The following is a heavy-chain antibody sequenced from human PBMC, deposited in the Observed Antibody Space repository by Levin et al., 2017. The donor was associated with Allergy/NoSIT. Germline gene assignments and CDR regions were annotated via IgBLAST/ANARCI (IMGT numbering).Heavy chain of an antibody. Sequence: HTGGSLRLSCAASGFTFRSYTMTWVRQAPGRGLEWVSTLRYSGDTTHYADSVKGRFTISRDGYKDTLFLQMNSPRAEDTAVYYCAKGLSSGSPYRAFDMWGQGTMVTVSS. CDR2: LRYSGDTT. J-gene: IGHJ3*02. V-gene: IGHV3-23*01. D-gene: IGHD1-26*01. CDR1: GFTFRSYT. CDR3: AKGLSSGSPYRAFDM.